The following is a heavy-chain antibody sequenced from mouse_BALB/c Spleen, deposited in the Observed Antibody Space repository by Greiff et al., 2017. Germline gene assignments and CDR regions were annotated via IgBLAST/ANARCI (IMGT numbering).Heavy chain of an antibody. J-gene: IGHJ2*01. Sequence: EVQLQESGGGLVQPGGSRKLSCAASGFTFSSFGMHWVRQAPEKGLEWVAYISSGSSTIYYADTVKGRFTISRDNPKNTLFLQMTSLRSEDTAIYYCARGGSNTGVLDYWGQDTTLTVSS. CDR3: ARGGSNTGVLDY. V-gene: IGHV5-17*02. CDR1: GFTFSSFG. CDR2: ISSGSSTI. D-gene: IGHD1-1*01.